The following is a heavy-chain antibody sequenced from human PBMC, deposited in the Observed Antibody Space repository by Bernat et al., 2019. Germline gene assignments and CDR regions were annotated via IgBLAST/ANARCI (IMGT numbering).Heavy chain of an antibody. CDR1: GGSISSSSYY. V-gene: IGHV4-39*01. Sequence: QLQLQESGPGLVKPSETLSLTCTVSGGSISSSSYYWGWIRQPPGKGLEWIGSIYYSGSTYYNPSLKSRVTISVDTSKNQFSLKLSSVTAADTAVYYCARSIAVAGPSETNWFDPWGQGTLVTVSS. D-gene: IGHD6-19*01. CDR2: IYYSGST. CDR3: ARSIAVAGPSETNWFDP. J-gene: IGHJ5*02.